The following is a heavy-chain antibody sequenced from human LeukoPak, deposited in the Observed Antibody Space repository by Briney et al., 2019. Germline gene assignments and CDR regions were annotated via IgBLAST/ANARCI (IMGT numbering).Heavy chain of an antibody. CDR2: ISSSSSYI. Sequence: GGSLRLSCAASGFTFSSYEMNWVRQAPGKGLEWVSSISSSSSYIYYADSVKGRFTISRDNAKNSLYLQMNSLRAEDTAVYYCARDRWVVGPFDYWGQGTLVTVSS. D-gene: IGHD2-15*01. J-gene: IGHJ4*02. V-gene: IGHV3-21*01. CDR1: GFTFSSYE. CDR3: ARDRWVVGPFDY.